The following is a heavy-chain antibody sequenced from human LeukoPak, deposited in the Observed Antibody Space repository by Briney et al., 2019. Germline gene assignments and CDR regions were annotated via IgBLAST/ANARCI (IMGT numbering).Heavy chain of an antibody. V-gene: IGHV4-39*07. CDR1: GGSISSSGHY. CDR2: IYYSGDT. CDR3: AREDYYYYYMDV. J-gene: IGHJ6*03. Sequence: PSETLSLTCTVSGGSISSSGHYWGWIRQPPGKGPEWIGSIYYSGDTHFNASLKSRATIPVDTSKNKFSLKLSFVTAADTAVYYCAREDYYYYYMDVWGKGTTVTVSS.